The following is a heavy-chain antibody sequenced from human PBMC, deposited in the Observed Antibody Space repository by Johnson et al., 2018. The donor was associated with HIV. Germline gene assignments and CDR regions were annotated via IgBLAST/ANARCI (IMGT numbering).Heavy chain of an antibody. Sequence: VQLVESGGGMVQPGGSLRLSCAASGLTVSTNYLVWVRQVPGKRPVWVARIYNDGSRTTYADSVRGRFTISRDNAKYTVDLQMNSLRVEDTAVYYCAKVDCGGDTCAGYDPFDLWGQGTLVTVSS. V-gene: IGHV3-74*03. J-gene: IGHJ3*01. CDR1: GLTVSTNY. CDR3: AKVDCGGDTCAGYDPFDL. CDR2: IYNDGSRT. D-gene: IGHD2-21*01.